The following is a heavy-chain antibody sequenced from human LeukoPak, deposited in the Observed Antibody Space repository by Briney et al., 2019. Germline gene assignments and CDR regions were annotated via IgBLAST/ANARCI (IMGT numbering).Heavy chain of an antibody. CDR3: ATYSGTYRDH. Sequence: GGSLRLSRAGSGFIFSSYNMNWVRQAPGKGLEWVSSIRTAGKHIYYADSVRDRFAISRDDAKNSLYLQMNNLGVDDTAVYYCATYSGTYRDHWGQGTLVTVSS. V-gene: IGHV3-21*06. D-gene: IGHD1-26*01. CDR1: GFIFSSYN. CDR2: IRTAGKHI. J-gene: IGHJ4*02.